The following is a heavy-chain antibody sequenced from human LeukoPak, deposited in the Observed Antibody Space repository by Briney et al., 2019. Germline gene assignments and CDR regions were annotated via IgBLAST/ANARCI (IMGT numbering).Heavy chain of an antibody. J-gene: IGHJ5*02. CDR1: GFTFSSYS. CDR3: ARGQDYDFWSGYNWFDP. CDR2: ISSSSSTI. D-gene: IGHD3-3*01. V-gene: IGHV3-48*01. Sequence: GGSVRLSCAASGFTFSSYSMNWVRQAPGKGLEWVSYISSSSSTIYYADSVKGRFTISRDNAKNSLYLQMNSLRAEDTAVYYCARGQDYDFWSGYNWFDPWGQGTLVTVSS.